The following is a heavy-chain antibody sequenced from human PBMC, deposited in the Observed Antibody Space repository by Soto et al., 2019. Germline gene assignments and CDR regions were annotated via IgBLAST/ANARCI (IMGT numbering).Heavy chain of an antibody. CDR2: IYYSGRN. CDR1: GGSISSGGYY. Sequence: PSEPLSLTRTVSGGSISSGGYYWSCIRQHTGKGLEWIGYIYYSGRNYANPSLKSRVTISVDTSKNQFSLKLSSMTAAQTAVYFCARVGNDFCSGYYGNWFDLWGQGTLVTVSS. J-gene: IGHJ5*02. CDR3: ARVGNDFCSGYYGNWFDL. V-gene: IGHV4-31*03. D-gene: IGHD3-3*01.